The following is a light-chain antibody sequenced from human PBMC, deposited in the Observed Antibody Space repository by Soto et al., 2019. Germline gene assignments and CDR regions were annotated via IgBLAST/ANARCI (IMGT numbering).Light chain of an antibody. V-gene: IGKV3-20*01. J-gene: IGKJ1*01. Sequence: EIVLTQSPGTLSLSPGERATLSCRASQSLSSSYLAWYQQKPGQAPRLLIYGTSIRATGIPDRFSGSGSGTDFTLTISSLQSEDFAVYYCQHYNYWPPKTFGQGTKVDIK. CDR1: QSLSSSY. CDR3: QHYNYWPPKT. CDR2: GTS.